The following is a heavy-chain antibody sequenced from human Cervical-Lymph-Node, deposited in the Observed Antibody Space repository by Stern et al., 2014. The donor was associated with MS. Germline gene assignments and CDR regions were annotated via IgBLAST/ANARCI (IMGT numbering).Heavy chain of an antibody. CDR2: IRSKANNYAT. CDR3: TQRGSCSSTSCYSI. Sequence: VQLVESGGGLVQPGGSLKLSCTASGFTFSGSAVHWVRQAPGNGLEWVGRIRSKANNYATTYAASVKGRFTISRDDSKNTAYLQMNSLKTEDTAVYYCTQRGSCSSTSCYSIWGQGTLVTVSS. D-gene: IGHD2-2*01. CDR1: GFTFSGSA. V-gene: IGHV3-73*01. J-gene: IGHJ4*02.